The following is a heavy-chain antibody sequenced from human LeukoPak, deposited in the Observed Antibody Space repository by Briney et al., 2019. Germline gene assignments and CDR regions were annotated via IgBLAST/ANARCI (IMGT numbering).Heavy chain of an antibody. CDR2: INSDGSST. CDR3: ARDSKYSSSWYEIDY. D-gene: IGHD6-13*01. J-gene: IGHJ4*02. V-gene: IGHV3-74*01. Sequence: GRSLRLSCAASGFTFSSYWMHWVRHAPGKGLVWVSRINSDGSSTSYADSVKGRFTISRDNAKNTLYLQMNSLRAEDTAVYYCARDSKYSSSWYEIDYWGQGTLVTVSS. CDR1: GFTFSSYW.